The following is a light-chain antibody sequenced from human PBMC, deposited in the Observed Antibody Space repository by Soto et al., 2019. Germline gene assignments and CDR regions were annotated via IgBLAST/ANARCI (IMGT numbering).Light chain of an antibody. J-gene: IGKJ1*01. Sequence: VLTQAPATLSLSPGERDTLSCRASQSVSSYLAWYQQKRGQAPRLLIYDASNRATGIPARFSGSGSGTDFTLTISSLQPEDFAVYYCQHRSNWPKTFGQGTKVDIK. CDR2: DAS. V-gene: IGKV3-11*01. CDR1: QSVSSY. CDR3: QHRSNWPKT.